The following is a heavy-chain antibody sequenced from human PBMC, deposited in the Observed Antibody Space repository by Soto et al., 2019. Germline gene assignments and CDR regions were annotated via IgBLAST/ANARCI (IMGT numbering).Heavy chain of an antibody. J-gene: IGHJ4*02. V-gene: IGHV3-53*01. CDR3: ARMTGGWYEDY. Sequence: GGSLRLSCAASGFSVSSNYMTWVRQAPGKWLEWVSLLYTGGSTEYADSVKGRFTISRDNSGNMLYLQMNSLRAEDTAVYYCARMTGGWYEDYWGQGXLVTVYS. CDR1: GFSVSSNY. D-gene: IGHD6-19*01. CDR2: LYTGGST.